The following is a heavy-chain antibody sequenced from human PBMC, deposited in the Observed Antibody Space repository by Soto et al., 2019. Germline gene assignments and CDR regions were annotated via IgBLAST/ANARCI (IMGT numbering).Heavy chain of an antibody. J-gene: IGHJ6*02. Sequence: GESLKISCKGSGYSFTSYWISWVRQMPGKGLEWIGRIDPSDSYTNYSPSFQGHVTISADKSISTAYLQWSSLKASDTAMYYCARQGIVEGYYYYGMDVWGQGTTVTVSS. CDR2: IDPSDSYT. V-gene: IGHV5-10-1*01. CDR3: ARQGIVEGYYYYGMDV. CDR1: GYSFTSYW. D-gene: IGHD1-26*01.